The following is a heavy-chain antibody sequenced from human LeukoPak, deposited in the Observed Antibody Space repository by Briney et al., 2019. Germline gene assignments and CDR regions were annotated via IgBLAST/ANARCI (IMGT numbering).Heavy chain of an antibody. V-gene: IGHV3-7*05. CDR2: IKHEGSEE. J-gene: IGHJ4*02. CDR1: GFTYCRGW. Sequence: GRSLRLSCAASGFTYCRGWMSWVRQAPGKGLEWLANIKHEGSEEFYVDSLKGRFTISRDNGKNSLYLQMNSLRVEDTAVYYCTRDRYGDWGQGTLVTVSS. CDR3: TRDRYGD. D-gene: IGHD5-18*01.